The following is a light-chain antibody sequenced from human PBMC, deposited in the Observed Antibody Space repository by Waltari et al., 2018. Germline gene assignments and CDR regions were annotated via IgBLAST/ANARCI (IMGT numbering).Light chain of an antibody. Sequence: DIQMTQSPSSLSASVGDRVTVTCRATHGINKDLSWYQQKPGKAPTLLIYGASSLQTGVSSRFSGSGSGTDFTLTISSLQPEDVAAYYCQQDYSTPLTFGGGTKVEIK. CDR2: GAS. CDR3: QQDYSTPLT. J-gene: IGKJ4*01. V-gene: IGKV1-17*01. CDR1: HGINKD.